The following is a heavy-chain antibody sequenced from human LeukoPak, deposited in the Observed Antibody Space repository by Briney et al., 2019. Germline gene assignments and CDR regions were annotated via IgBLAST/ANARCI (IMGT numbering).Heavy chain of an antibody. CDR1: GFTFSSYL. CDR3: ARSYDFDS. J-gene: IGHJ4*02. Sequence: EGSLRVSWAASGFTFSSYLMNWVRQAPGKGLGWVSSISSSSRYIYYADSVKSRFTIPRDNAKNSRYLQMNSLRAEGTAVYYCARSYDFDSWGQRTLVTASP. V-gene: IGHV3-21*01. CDR2: ISSSSRYI. D-gene: IGHD1-26*01.